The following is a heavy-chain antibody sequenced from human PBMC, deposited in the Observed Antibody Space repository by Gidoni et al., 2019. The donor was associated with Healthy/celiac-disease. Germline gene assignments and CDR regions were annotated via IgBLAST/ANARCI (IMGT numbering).Heavy chain of an antibody. D-gene: IGHD6-13*01. CDR1: GGSFSSYY. CDR2: IYYSGST. V-gene: IGHV4-59*01. CDR3: ARAGRAAAALSPLDY. Sequence: QVQLQESGPGLVKPSETLSLTCPVSGGSFSSYYWSWIRQPPGKGLEWIGYIYYSGSTNYNPSLKSRVTISVDTSKNQFSLKLSSVTAADTAVYYCARAGRAAAALSPLDYWGQGTLVTVSS. J-gene: IGHJ4*02.